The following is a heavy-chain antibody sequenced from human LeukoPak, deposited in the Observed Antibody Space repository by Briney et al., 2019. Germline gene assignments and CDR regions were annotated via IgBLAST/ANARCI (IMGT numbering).Heavy chain of an antibody. D-gene: IGHD2-2*01. CDR1: GGTFSSYA. CDR2: IIPNFGTA. V-gene: IGHV1-69*13. J-gene: IGHJ6*04. CDR3: ARDCSSTSCYPRYYYYYGMDV. Sequence: ASVTVSCKASGGTFSSYAISWVRQAPGPGLEWIGGIIPNFGTANYAQKFQGRVTITADESTSTAYMELSSLRSEDTAVYYCARDCSSTSCYPRYYYYYGMDVWGKGTTVTVSS.